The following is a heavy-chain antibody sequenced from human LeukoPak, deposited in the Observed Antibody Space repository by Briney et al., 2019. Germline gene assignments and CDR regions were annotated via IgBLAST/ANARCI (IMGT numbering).Heavy chain of an antibody. CDR2: IYYSGST. CDR1: GGSISSYY. V-gene: IGHV4-59*01. CDR3: ARGMVDTAMATDY. D-gene: IGHD5-18*01. J-gene: IGHJ4*02. Sequence: SETLSLTCTVSGGSISSYYWSWIRQPPGKGLEWIGYIYYSGSTNHNPSLKSRVTISVDTSKNQFSLKLSSVTAADTAVYYCARGMVDTAMATDYWGQGTLVTVSS.